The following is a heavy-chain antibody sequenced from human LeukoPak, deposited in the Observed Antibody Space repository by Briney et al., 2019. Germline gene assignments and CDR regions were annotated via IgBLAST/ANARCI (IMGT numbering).Heavy chain of an antibody. V-gene: IGHV4-39*01. J-gene: IGHJ4*02. CDR2: VYYNGST. D-gene: IGHD6-13*01. CDR3: AARARSSWYLSDS. Sequence: SETLSLTCTVSGGSISSSIYHWDWIRQPPGKGLERIGSVYYNGSTYYNPSLRSRFTISVDTSKNQFSLQLSSVTAADTAVYYCAARARSSWYLSDSWGQGTLVTVSS. CDR1: GGSISSSIYH.